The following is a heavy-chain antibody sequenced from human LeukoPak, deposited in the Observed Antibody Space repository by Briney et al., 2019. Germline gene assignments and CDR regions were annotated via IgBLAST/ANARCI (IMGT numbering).Heavy chain of an antibody. V-gene: IGHV3-33*08. Sequence: PGGSLRLSCAASGFTFSTYAMHWVRQAPGKGLGWVAVIWYDGSNKYYADSVKGRFTISRDNSKNTLYLQMNSLRDEDTAVYYCARDADTAMVTHFDYWGQGTLVTVSS. J-gene: IGHJ4*02. CDR2: IWYDGSNK. CDR3: ARDADTAMVTHFDY. CDR1: GFTFSTYA. D-gene: IGHD5-18*01.